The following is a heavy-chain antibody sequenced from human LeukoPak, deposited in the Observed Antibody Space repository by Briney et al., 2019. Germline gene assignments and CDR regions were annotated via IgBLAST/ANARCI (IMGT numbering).Heavy chain of an antibody. D-gene: IGHD4-17*01. V-gene: IGHV3-30*02. J-gene: IGHJ2*01. CDR3: AKDPVQGGDNGWYFDF. CDR1: GFTFSSYG. CDR2: IRCDGSNK. Sequence: GGSLRLSCAASGFTFSSYGMHWVRQAPGKGLGWVAFIRCDGSNKHFADSVEGRFTISRDNSKNTLYLQVNSLRVEDTAFYNCAKDPVQGGDNGWYFDFWGRGTLVTVSS.